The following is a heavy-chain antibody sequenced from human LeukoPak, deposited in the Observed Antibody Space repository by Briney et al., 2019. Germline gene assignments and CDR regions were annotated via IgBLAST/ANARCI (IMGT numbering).Heavy chain of an antibody. CDR2: ISSNGVGI. Sequence: PGGSLRLSCVASGFTFRNYAMSWVRQAPGKGLEWVSSISSNGVGIDYASSVKGRFTISRDNAENSLSLQMNGLRADDTAVYYCARLPLTERRHFEYWGQGTLVTVSS. CDR3: ARLPLTERRHFEY. D-gene: IGHD2-21*02. CDR1: GFTFRNYA. J-gene: IGHJ4*02. V-gene: IGHV3-23*01.